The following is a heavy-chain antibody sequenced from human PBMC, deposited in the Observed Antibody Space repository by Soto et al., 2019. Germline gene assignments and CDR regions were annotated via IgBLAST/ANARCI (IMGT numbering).Heavy chain of an antibody. CDR2: IYYSGST. Sequence: QVQLQESGPGLVKPSQTLSLTCTVSGGSISSGGYYWSWIRQHPGKGLEWIGYIYYSGSTYYNPSLKSRATISVDTSKIQFSLKLSSVTAADTAVYYCARESYDYYGMDVWGQGTTVTVSS. J-gene: IGHJ6*02. CDR3: ARESYDYYGMDV. CDR1: GGSISSGGYY. V-gene: IGHV4-31*03.